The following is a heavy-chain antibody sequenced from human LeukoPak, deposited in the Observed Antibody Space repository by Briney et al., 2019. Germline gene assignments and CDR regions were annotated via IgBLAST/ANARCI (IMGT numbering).Heavy chain of an antibody. CDR1: GFTVSSNY. Sequence: PGGSLRLSCAASGFTVSSNYMSWVRQPPGKGLEWTGENYHSGSTNYNPSLKSRVTISVDKAKNQFSLKLSTVTAADTAVYYCAAVRGSGYWGQGTLVTVSS. D-gene: IGHD3-10*02. V-gene: IGHV4-4*02. CDR3: AAVRGSGY. J-gene: IGHJ4*02. CDR2: NYHSGST.